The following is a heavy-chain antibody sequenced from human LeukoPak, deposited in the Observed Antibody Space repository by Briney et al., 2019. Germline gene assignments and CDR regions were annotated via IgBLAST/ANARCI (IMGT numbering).Heavy chain of an antibody. D-gene: IGHD4-17*01. CDR2: VYSSGST. CDR3: ARGLNRNDYGDYGY. Sequence: PSETLSLTCSVSGDSISSARNYWGWIRQSPGKGLEWLASVYSSGSTHSNPSLTSRVSISIDMSKNQFSLKLSSVTAADTAVYYCARGLNRNDYGDYGYWGQGTLVTVSS. V-gene: IGHV4-39*07. J-gene: IGHJ4*02. CDR1: GDSISSARNY.